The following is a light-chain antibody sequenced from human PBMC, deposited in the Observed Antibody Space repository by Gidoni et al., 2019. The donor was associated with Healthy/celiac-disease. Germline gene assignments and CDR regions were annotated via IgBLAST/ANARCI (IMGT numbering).Light chain of an antibody. J-gene: IGKJ2*01. CDR2: WVS. V-gene: IGKV4-1*01. Sequence: DIVMTQSPDSLAVSLGERATINCKSSQSVLYSSNNKNYLAGYQQKPRQPPKLPIYWVSTRASGVPDRFSGSGSGTDFTLTISSLQAEDVAVYYCQQYYRTPPTFGQGTKLEIK. CDR1: QSVLYSSNNKNY. CDR3: QQYYRTPPT.